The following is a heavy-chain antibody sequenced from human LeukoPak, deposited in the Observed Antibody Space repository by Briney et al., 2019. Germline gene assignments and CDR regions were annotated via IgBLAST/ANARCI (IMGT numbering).Heavy chain of an antibody. CDR3: ARLSVWDIFDY. Sequence: SETLSLTCAVYGGSFSGYYWSWIRQPPGKGLEWIGEINHSGSTNYNPSLKSRVTISVDTSKNQFSLKLSSVTAADTAVYYCARLSVWDIFDYWGQGTLVTVSS. V-gene: IGHV4-34*01. D-gene: IGHD1-26*01. CDR1: GGSFSGYY. CDR2: INHSGST. J-gene: IGHJ4*02.